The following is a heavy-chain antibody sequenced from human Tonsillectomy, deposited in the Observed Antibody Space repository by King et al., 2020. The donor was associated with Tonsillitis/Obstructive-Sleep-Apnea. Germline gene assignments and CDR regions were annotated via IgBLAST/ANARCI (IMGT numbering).Heavy chain of an antibody. V-gene: IGHV4-39*01. CDR1: GGSISSSFFY. CDR3: ARLYYYDGSGSSV. CDR2: VSYGGAT. J-gene: IGHJ3*01. D-gene: IGHD3-22*01. Sequence: QLQESGPGLVKPSETLSLTCTVSGGSISSSFFYWGWIRQPSGKGLGWIGSVSYGGATSYNPSLKSRVTISLDTSKNQFSLNLTSVTAADTAVYYCARLYYYDGSGSSVWGQGTMVTVSS.